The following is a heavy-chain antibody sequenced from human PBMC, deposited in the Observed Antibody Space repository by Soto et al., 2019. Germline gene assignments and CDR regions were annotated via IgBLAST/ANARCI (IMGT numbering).Heavy chain of an antibody. CDR2: IYWDGDK. V-gene: IGHV2-5*02. CDR3: AHRSLYWMAFDY. Sequence: QITLKESGPTLVKPTQTLTLTCTFSGFSLSTSGVGVGWIRQPPGKALEWLALIYWDGDKRFSPSLKSRLTITKDASRNQVVLTMTNMDPVDTATYYCAHRSLYWMAFDYWGQGTLVTVSS. D-gene: IGHD2-8*02. CDR1: GFSLSTSGVG. J-gene: IGHJ4*02.